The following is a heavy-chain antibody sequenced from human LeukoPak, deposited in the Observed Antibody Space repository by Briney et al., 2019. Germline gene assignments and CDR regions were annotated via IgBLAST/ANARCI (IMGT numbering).Heavy chain of an antibody. CDR2: IYSGGST. D-gene: IGHD5-12*01. V-gene: IGHV3-53*01. CDR3: ARTRGYPYYFDY. CDR1: GFTFSSYW. J-gene: IGHJ4*02. Sequence: GGSLRLACAASGFTFSSYWMSWVRQAPGKGLEWVSVIYSGGSTYYADSGKGRFTISRDNSKNTLYLQMNSLRAEDTAVYYCARTRGYPYYFDYWGQGPLVTVSS.